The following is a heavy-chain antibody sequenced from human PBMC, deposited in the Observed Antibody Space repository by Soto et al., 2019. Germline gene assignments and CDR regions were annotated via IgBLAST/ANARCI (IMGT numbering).Heavy chain of an antibody. D-gene: IGHD6-6*01. CDR2: ISYDGTDK. CDR3: GKKCHAELGLKDPGMDV. CDR1: GFTFSSYG. J-gene: IGHJ6*02. Sequence: QVQLVESGGGVVQPGRSLRLSCAASGFTFSSYGIHWVRQAPGKGLEWVALISYDGTDKYYADSVKGRFTISRDNSKNTLYEKMGSRGREDRAVYYGGKKCHAELGLKDPGMDVRAQATTITV. V-gene: IGHV3-30*18.